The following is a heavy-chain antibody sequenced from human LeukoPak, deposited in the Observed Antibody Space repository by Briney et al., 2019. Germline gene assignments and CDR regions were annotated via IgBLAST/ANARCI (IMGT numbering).Heavy chain of an antibody. CDR3: VSRITGTVLDAFDI. J-gene: IGHJ3*02. Sequence: GGSLRLSCAASGFTFSDYYMSWIRQAPGKGLEWVSYISSTGSYTHYTDSVKGRFTISRDNAKNSLYLQMNSVIAEDTAVYYCVSRITGTVLDAFDIWGQRTMVTVSS. CDR2: ISSTGSYT. D-gene: IGHD1-7*01. V-gene: IGHV3-11*06. CDR1: GFTFSDYY.